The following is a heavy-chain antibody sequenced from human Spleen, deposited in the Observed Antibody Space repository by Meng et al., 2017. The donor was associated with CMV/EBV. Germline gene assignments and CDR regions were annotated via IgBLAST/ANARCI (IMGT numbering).Heavy chain of an antibody. CDR3: ARDPRYSTGYRLLNF. CDR2: VSFDGSNT. J-gene: IGHJ4*02. V-gene: IGHV3-30*04. D-gene: IGHD5-18*01. Sequence: GGSLRLSCAASGFSFSKYAMHWVRQPPGKGLEWVAIVSFDGSNTYYADSVMGRFTISRDNPKNTLYLQMNSLRPEDTALYYCARDPRYSTGYRLLNFWGQGTLVTVSS. CDR1: GFSFSKYA.